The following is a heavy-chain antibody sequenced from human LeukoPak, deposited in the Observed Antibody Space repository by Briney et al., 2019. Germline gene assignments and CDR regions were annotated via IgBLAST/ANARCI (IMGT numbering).Heavy chain of an antibody. Sequence: SETLSLTCVVYGGSFSGCYWSWIRQPPGKGLEWIGEINHSGSTNYNPSLKSRVTISVDTSKNQFSLKLSSVTAADTAVYYCARAGAVAGGKNAFDIWGQGTMVTVSS. CDR2: INHSGST. D-gene: IGHD6-19*01. V-gene: IGHV4-34*01. CDR1: GGSFSGCY. CDR3: ARAGAVAGGKNAFDI. J-gene: IGHJ3*02.